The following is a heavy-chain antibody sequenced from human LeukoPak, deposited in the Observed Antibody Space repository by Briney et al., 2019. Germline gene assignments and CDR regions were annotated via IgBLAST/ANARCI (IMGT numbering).Heavy chain of an antibody. CDR2: ISSSSSTI. CDR3: ARDRLPGYYYYYYYMDV. Sequence: PGGSLRLSCAASGFTFTTYYMNWVRQAPGKGLEWVSYISSSSSTIYYADSVKGRFTISRDNAKNSLYLQMNSLRAEDTAVYYCARDRLPGYYYYYYYMDVWGKGTTVTVSS. J-gene: IGHJ6*03. D-gene: IGHD3-10*01. V-gene: IGHV3-48*01. CDR1: GFTFTTYY.